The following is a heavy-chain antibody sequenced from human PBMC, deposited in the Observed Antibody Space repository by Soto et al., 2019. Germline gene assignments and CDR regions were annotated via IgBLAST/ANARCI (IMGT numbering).Heavy chain of an antibody. V-gene: IGHV3-30-3*01. CDR3: ASVPSLGYGSDPLGAFDI. J-gene: IGHJ3*02. Sequence: TGGSMRLSCAASGFTFSSYAMHWVRQAPGKGLEWVAVISYDGSNKYYADSVKGRFTISRDNSKNTLYLQMNSLRAEDTAVYYCASVPSLGYGSDPLGAFDIWGQRTTVTVAS. CDR1: GFTFSSYA. CDR2: ISYDGSNK. D-gene: IGHD3-10*01.